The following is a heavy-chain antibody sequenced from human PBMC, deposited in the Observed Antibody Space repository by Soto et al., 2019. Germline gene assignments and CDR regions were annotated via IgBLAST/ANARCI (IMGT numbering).Heavy chain of an antibody. Sequence: QVQLVESGGGVVRPGRSLRLSCAASGFTFSSYGMHWVRQAPGKGLEWVAVISYDGSNKYYADSVKGRFTISRDNSKNTLYLQMNSLRAEDTAVYYCAKSDAYGSGSPFDYWGQGTLVTVSS. CDR1: GFTFSSYG. V-gene: IGHV3-30*18. J-gene: IGHJ4*02. D-gene: IGHD3-10*01. CDR2: ISYDGSNK. CDR3: AKSDAYGSGSPFDY.